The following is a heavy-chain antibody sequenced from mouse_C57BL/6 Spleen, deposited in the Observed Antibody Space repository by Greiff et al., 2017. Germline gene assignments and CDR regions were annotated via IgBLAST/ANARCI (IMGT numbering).Heavy chain of an antibody. Sequence: SGAELVRPGASVKMSCKASGYTFTSYHMHWVKQTPRQGLEWIGAIYPGNGDTSYNQKFKGKATLTVDKSSSTAYMQLSSLTSEDSAVYVCARGGYYFDYWGQGTTLTVSS. V-gene: IGHV1-12*01. J-gene: IGHJ2*01. CDR1: GYTFTSYH. CDR3: ARGGYYFDY. CDR2: IYPGNGDT.